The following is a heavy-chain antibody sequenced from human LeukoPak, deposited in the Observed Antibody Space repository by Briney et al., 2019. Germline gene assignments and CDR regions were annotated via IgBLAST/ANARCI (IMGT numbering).Heavy chain of an antibody. CDR1: GGPISSYY. CDR2: IYYSGST. V-gene: IGHV4-59*08. CDR3: AATMVRGVHTHFDY. Sequence: SETLSLTCTVSGGPISSYYWNWSRQPPGKGLEWIGYIYYSGSTNYNPSLKSRVTISVDTSKNQFSLKLSSVTAADTAVYYCAATMVRGVHTHFDYWGQGTLVTVSS. D-gene: IGHD3-10*01. J-gene: IGHJ4*02.